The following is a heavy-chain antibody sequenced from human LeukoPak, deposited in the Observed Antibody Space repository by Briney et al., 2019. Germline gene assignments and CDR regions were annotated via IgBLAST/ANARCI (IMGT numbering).Heavy chain of an antibody. D-gene: IGHD3-10*01. V-gene: IGHV3-23*01. Sequence: GGSLRLSCAASRFTFSSYAMSWVRQAPGKGLEWVSAISGSGGSTYYADSVKGRFTISRDNSKNTLYLQMNSLRAEDTAVYYCAKGSRALSGYFQHWGQGTLVTVSS. CDR1: RFTFSSYA. J-gene: IGHJ1*01. CDR2: ISGSGGST. CDR3: AKGSRALSGYFQH.